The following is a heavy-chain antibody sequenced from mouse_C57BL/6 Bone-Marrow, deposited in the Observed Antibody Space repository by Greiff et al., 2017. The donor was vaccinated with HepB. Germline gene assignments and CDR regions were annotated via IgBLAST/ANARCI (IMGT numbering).Heavy chain of an antibody. D-gene: IGHD2-13*01. Sequence: QVHVKQSGAELVKPGASVKISCKASGYAFSSYWMNWVKQRPGKGLEWIGQIYPGDGDTNYNGKFKGKATLTADKSSSTAYMQLSSLTSEDSAVYFCARRKVTWFAYWGQGTLVTVSA. V-gene: IGHV1-80*01. CDR3: ARRKVTWFAY. CDR1: GYAFSSYW. J-gene: IGHJ3*01. CDR2: IYPGDGDT.